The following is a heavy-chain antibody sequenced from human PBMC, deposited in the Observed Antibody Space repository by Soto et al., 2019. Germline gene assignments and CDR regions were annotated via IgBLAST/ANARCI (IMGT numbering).Heavy chain of an antibody. CDR1: GFTFSDHY. CDR2: TRNKANSYTT. J-gene: IGHJ5*02. CDR3: ARATYSSGWNCYDP. Sequence: EVQLVESGGGLVQPGGSLRLSCAASGFTFSDHYMDWVRQAPGKGLEWVGRTRNKANSYTTEYAASVKGRFTISRDDSKNSLYLQMNSLKTEHTAVYYCARATYSSGWNCYDPWGQGTLVTVSS. V-gene: IGHV3-72*01. D-gene: IGHD6-19*01.